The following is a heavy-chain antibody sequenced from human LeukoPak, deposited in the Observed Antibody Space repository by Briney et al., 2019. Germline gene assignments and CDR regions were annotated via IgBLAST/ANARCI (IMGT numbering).Heavy chain of an antibody. CDR3: ARYWRGYCSGGSCHSYDI. Sequence: GGSLRLSCAASGFTFSSYAMHWVRQAPGKGLEWVAVISYDGSNKYYADSVKGRFTISRDNSKNTLYLQMNSLRAEDTAVYYCARYWRGYCSGGSCHSYDIWGQGTMVTVSS. CDR2: ISYDGSNK. D-gene: IGHD2-15*01. V-gene: IGHV3-30-3*01. CDR1: GFTFSSYA. J-gene: IGHJ3*02.